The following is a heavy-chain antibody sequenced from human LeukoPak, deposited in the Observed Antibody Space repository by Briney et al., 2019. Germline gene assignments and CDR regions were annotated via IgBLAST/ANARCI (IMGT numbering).Heavy chain of an antibody. CDR1: GDSVSSDSYY. J-gene: IGHJ4*02. Sequence: LETLSLTCTVSGDSVSSDSYYWSCIRQPPGEGLEWIGYIYYSGTTKQNPSLKSRVTLSVDTSKNQLYLKLNSVTAADTAVYYCARDSRGYYDSSGYFDHWGQGTLVTISS. V-gene: IGHV4-61*01. CDR3: ARDSRGYYDSSGYFDH. D-gene: IGHD3-22*01. CDR2: IYYSGTT.